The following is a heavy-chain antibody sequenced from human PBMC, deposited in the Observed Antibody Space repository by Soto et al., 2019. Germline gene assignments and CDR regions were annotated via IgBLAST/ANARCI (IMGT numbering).Heavy chain of an antibody. CDR1: GFTLSSYG. CDR2: ISSDGSNK. D-gene: IGHD5-12*01. J-gene: IGHJ4*02. Sequence: GGSLRLSCAASGFTLSSYGMHWVRLAPGKGLEWVAVISSDGSNKYYADSVKGRFTISRDNSKNTLYLQMNSLRAEDTAVYYFAKSGDGYNYLDYWGQGTLVTVSS. CDR3: AKSGDGYNYLDY. V-gene: IGHV3-30*18.